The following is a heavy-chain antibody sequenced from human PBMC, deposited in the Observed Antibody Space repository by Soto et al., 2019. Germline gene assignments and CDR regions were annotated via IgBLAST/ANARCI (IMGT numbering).Heavy chain of an antibody. J-gene: IGHJ6*02. Sequence: GESLKISCKGSGYSFTSYWIGWVRQMPGKGLEWMGIIYPGDSDTRYSPSFQGQVTISADKSISTAYLQWSSLKASDTAMYYCARGGMVRGVTNYYYGMDVWGQGTTVTVSS. CDR1: GYSFTSYW. CDR2: IYPGDSDT. CDR3: ARGGMVRGVTNYYYGMDV. D-gene: IGHD3-10*01. V-gene: IGHV5-51*01.